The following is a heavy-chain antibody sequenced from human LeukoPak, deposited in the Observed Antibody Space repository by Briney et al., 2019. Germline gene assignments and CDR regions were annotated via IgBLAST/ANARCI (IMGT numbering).Heavy chain of an antibody. D-gene: IGHD2-2*01. Sequence: GGSLRLSCAASGFTFSSYTMNWVRQAPGKGLEWVSYISSSSSTIYADSVKGRFTISRDNAKNSLYLQMNSLRAEDTAVYYCARDLSYCTITSCSYYYYGMDVWGQGTTVTVSS. CDR1: GFTFSSYT. V-gene: IGHV3-48*04. J-gene: IGHJ6*02. CDR3: ARDLSYCTITSCSYYYYGMDV. CDR2: ISSSSSTI.